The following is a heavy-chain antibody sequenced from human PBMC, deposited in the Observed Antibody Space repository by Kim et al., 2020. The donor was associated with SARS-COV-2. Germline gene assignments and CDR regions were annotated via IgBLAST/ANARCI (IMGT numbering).Heavy chain of an antibody. V-gene: IGHV3-30*18. CDR3: AKELAWRHDTFYGMDV. Sequence: GSLRLSCAASGFTFSSYGMHWVRQAPGKGLEWVAVISYDGSNKYYADSVKGRFTISRDNSKNTLYLQMNSLRAEDTAVYYCAKELAWRHDTFYGMDVWG. CDR2: ISYDGSNK. D-gene: IGHD1-1*01. CDR1: GFTFSSYG. J-gene: IGHJ6*02.